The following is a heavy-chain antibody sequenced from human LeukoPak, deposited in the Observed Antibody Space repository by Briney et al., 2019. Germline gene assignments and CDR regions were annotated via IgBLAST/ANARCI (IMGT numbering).Heavy chain of an antibody. CDR3: ARGGKNWFDP. V-gene: IGHV4-30-2*01. Sequence: ASETLSLTCTVSGSSISSGGYYWSWIRQPPGKGLEWIGYIYHSGSTYYNPSLKSRVTISVDRSKNQFSLKLSPVTAADTAVYYCARGGKNWFDPWGQGTLVTVSS. CDR2: IYHSGST. J-gene: IGHJ5*02. CDR1: GSSISSGGYY. D-gene: IGHD3-16*01.